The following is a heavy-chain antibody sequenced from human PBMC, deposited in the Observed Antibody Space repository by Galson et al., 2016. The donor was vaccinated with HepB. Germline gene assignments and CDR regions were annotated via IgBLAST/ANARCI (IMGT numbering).Heavy chain of an antibody. D-gene: IGHD3-9*01. Sequence: PALVKPTQTLTLTCTFSGFSLTTSGVCVSWIRQPPGKALEWLALIDWDDGKYYSTSLKTRLTISKDTSKNQVVLTVTDMDPVDTATYYCARSHVLTDFYIGDYWGQGTLDTVSS. CDR1: GFSLTTSGVC. V-gene: IGHV2-70*01. CDR3: ARSHVLTDFYIGDY. CDR2: IDWDDGK. J-gene: IGHJ4*02.